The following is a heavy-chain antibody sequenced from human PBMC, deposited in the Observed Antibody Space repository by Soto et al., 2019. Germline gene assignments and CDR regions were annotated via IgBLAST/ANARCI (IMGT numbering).Heavy chain of an antibody. Sequence: SDTLSLTCSVSGESINRGGYYWSWIRHHPGKGLEWIGYIYDSESAYYNPSLKSRVTISMDTSKNHFAMRLSSVTAADTAVYYCARASSSSSAADYWGQGTQVTVSS. J-gene: IGHJ4*02. CDR1: GESINRGGYY. CDR3: ARASSSSSAADY. D-gene: IGHD6-6*01. V-gene: IGHV4-31*03. CDR2: IYDSESA.